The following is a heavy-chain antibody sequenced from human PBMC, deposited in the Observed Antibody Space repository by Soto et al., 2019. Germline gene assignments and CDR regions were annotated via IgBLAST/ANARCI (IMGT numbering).Heavy chain of an antibody. D-gene: IGHD4-17*01. CDR3: AKGVSGDYDFDY. J-gene: IGHJ4*02. CDR2: ISGSGGST. Sequence: EVQLLESGGGLVQPGGSLRPSCAASGFTFSSYAMSWVRQTPGKGLEWVLAISGSGGSTYYADSVMGRFTISRDNSKNTLYLHMNSLRAADTAVYYCAKGVSGDYDFDYWGQGTLLTASS. V-gene: IGHV3-23*01. CDR1: GFTFSSYA.